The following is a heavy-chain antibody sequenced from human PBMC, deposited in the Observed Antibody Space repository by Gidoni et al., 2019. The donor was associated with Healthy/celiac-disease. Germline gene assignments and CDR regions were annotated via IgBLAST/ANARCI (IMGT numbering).Heavy chain of an antibody. Sequence: QVQLVQSGAEVKKPGASVKVSCTASGYTFTSCYMHWVRQAPGQGLEWMGIITPSGGSTSYAQKFQGRVTMTRDTSTSTVYMELSSLRSEDTAVYYCATKGYISGWYGDTDFDYWGQGTLVTVSS. V-gene: IGHV1-46*01. CDR1: GYTFTSCY. CDR2: ITPSGGST. D-gene: IGHD6-19*01. CDR3: ATKGYISGWYGDTDFDY. J-gene: IGHJ4*02.